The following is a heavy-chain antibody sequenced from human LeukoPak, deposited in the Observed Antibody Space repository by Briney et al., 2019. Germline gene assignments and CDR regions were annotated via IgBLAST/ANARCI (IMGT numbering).Heavy chain of an antibody. CDR1: GFTFSNYA. CDR2: VSGSGDST. J-gene: IGHJ4*02. D-gene: IGHD3-10*01. V-gene: IGHV3-23*01. CDR3: AKGSYYGSGSYADY. Sequence: GGSLRLSCAASGFTFSNYAMSWVRQAPGKGLEWVSAVSGSGDSTYYVDSVKGRFTISRDTSKNTMYLLMNSLRAEDTAVYYCAKGSYYGSGSYADYWGQGTLVTVSS.